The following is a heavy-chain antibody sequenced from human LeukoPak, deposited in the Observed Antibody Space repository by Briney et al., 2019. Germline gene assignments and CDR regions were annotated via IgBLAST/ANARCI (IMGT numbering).Heavy chain of an antibody. CDR1: GFTFSSYG. Sequence: GGSLRLSCAASGFTFSSYGMHWVRQAPGKGLEWVAVISYDGSNKYYADSVKGRFTISRDNSKNTLYLQMNSLRAEDTAVYYCARDPPYCTNGVCSDYYYGMDVWGQGTTVTVSS. D-gene: IGHD2-8*01. V-gene: IGHV3-30*03. J-gene: IGHJ6*02. CDR3: ARDPPYCTNGVCSDYYYGMDV. CDR2: ISYDGSNK.